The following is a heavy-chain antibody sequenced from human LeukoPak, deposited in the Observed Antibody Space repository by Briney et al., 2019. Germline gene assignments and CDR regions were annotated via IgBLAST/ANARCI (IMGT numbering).Heavy chain of an antibody. CDR3: ATSSYSSSWSIFDY. D-gene: IGHD6-13*01. CDR2: ISSSSSYI. J-gene: IGHJ4*02. V-gene: IGHV3-11*03. Sequence: PGGSLRLSCAASGFTFSDYYMSCIRQAPGKGLEWVSHISSSSSYINYADSVKGRFTISRDNAKNSLYLQMNSLRAEDTAVYYCATSSYSSSWSIFDYWGQGTLVTVSS. CDR1: GFTFSDYY.